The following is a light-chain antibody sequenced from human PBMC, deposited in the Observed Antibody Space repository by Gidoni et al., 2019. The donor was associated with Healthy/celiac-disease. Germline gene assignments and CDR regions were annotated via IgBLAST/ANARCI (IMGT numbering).Light chain of an antibody. CDR3: QQYNSYSFT. Sequence: DIQMTQSPSTLSASVGDRVTITCRASQSISSWLAWYQQKPGKAPKLLIYDASSLESGVPSRFSGSGSGTEFTLTISSLQPDDFATYYCQQYNSYSFTFGPXTKVEIK. V-gene: IGKV1-5*01. CDR2: DAS. J-gene: IGKJ3*01. CDR1: QSISSW.